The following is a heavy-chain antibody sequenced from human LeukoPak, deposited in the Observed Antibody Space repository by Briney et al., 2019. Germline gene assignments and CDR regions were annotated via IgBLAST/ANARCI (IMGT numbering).Heavy chain of an antibody. CDR1: GYTFTSYD. CDR3: ARGSGSYYAFDI. CDR2: MNPNSGNP. D-gene: IGHD1-26*01. J-gene: IGHJ3*02. V-gene: IGHV1-8*03. Sequence: ASVKVSCKASGYTFTSYDINWVRQATGQGLEWMGWMNPNSGNPGYAQKFQGRVTITRNTSISTAYMELSSLRSEDTAVYYCARGSGSYYAFDIWGQGTMVTVSS.